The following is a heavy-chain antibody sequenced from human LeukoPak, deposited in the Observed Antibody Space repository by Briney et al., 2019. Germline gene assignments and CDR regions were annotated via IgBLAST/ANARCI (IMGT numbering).Heavy chain of an antibody. D-gene: IGHD3-3*01. CDR2: IYTSGST. CDR3: ARGTRAMEWLPNVAYNWFDP. CDR1: GGSISSYY. V-gene: IGHV4-4*07. J-gene: IGHJ5*02. Sequence: SETLSLTCTVSGGSISSYYWSWIRQPAGKGLEWIGRIYTSGSTNYNPSLKSRVTMSVDTSKNQFSLKLSSVTAADTAVYYCARGTRAMEWLPNVAYNWFDPWGQGTLVTVSS.